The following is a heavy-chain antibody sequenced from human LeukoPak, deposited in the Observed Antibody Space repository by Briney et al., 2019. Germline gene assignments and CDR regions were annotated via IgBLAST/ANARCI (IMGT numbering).Heavy chain of an antibody. V-gene: IGHV1-2*02. J-gene: IGHJ3*02. CDR2: INPNSGGT. Sequence: ASVKVSCKASGYTFTGYYMHWVRQAPGQGLEWMGWINPNSGGTNYAQKFQGRVTMTRDTSISTAYMELSRLRSDDTAVYYCAREGGGSSTSRDKRDAFDIWGQGTMVTVSS. CDR3: AREGGGSSTSRDKRDAFDI. CDR1: GYTFTGYY. D-gene: IGHD2-2*01.